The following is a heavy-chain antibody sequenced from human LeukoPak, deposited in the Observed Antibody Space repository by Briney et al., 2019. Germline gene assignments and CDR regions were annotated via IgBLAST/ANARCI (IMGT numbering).Heavy chain of an antibody. CDR2: INHSGST. D-gene: IGHD3-10*01. J-gene: IGHJ4*02. CDR1: VVSHRCYH. CDR3: ARGGIYGSRFRY. V-gene: IGHV4-34*01. Sequence: SETLSLTCALYVVSHRCYHWRCIRQPPGKGLEWIGEINHSGSTNYNPSLKSRVTISVDTSKNQFSLKLSSVTAADTAVCYCARGGIYGSRFRYWGQGTLVTVSS.